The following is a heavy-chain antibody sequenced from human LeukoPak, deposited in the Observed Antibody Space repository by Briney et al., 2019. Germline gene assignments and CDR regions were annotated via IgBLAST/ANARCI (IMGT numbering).Heavy chain of an antibody. D-gene: IGHD6-19*01. Sequence: GGTLRLSCAASGFTFSIYAMRWVRQAPGKGLECVSAISGSGGSTYYAASVMGRFISSRHNSKNTLYLHMTSVRADDTAVYYCAAGASDSSGFDYWGQGTLVTVSS. CDR2: ISGSGGST. J-gene: IGHJ4*02. CDR3: AAGASDSSGFDY. V-gene: IGHV3-23*01. CDR1: GFTFSIYA.